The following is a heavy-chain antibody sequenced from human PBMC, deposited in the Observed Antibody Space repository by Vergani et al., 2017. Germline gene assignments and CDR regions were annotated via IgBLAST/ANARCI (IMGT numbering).Heavy chain of an antibody. CDR3: ARVVGRNWFDP. V-gene: IGHV4-34*01. Sequence: QVQLQQWGAGLLKPSETLSLTCAVYGGSFSGYYWSWIRQPPGKGLEWIGEINHSGSTNYNQSLKSRVTISVDTSKNQFSLKLSSVTAADTAVYYCARVVGRNWFDPWGQGTLVTVSS. D-gene: IGHD1-26*01. J-gene: IGHJ5*02. CDR1: GGSFSGYY. CDR2: INHSGST.